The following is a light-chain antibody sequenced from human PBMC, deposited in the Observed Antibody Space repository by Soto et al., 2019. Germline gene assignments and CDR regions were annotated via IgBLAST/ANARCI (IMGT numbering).Light chain of an antibody. V-gene: IGLV2-14*01. CDR2: EVT. Sequence: QSALTQPASVSGSPGQSITISCTGTTSDVGRYNYVSWFQHHPGKAPKLMIYEVTNRPSGVSNRFSGSKSGDTASLTISGLQAEDEGDYYCTSFTSSNTWVFGGGTNVTVL. CDR3: TSFTSSNTWV. J-gene: IGLJ3*02. CDR1: TSDVGRYNY.